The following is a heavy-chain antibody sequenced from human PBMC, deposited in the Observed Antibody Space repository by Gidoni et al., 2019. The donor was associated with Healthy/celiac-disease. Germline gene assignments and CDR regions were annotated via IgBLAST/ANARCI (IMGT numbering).Heavy chain of an antibody. V-gene: IGHV4-34*01. CDR3: ARADAYDFSSSD. CDR2: T. D-gene: IGHD3-3*01. Sequence: TNYNPSLKSRVTISVDTSKNQFSLKLSSVTAADTAVYYCARADAYDFSSSDWGQGTLVTVSS. J-gene: IGHJ4*02.